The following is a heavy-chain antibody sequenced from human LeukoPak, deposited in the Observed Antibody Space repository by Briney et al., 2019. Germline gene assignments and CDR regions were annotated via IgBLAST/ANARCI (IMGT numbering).Heavy chain of an antibody. CDR3: ARESAIVLVPFDS. CDR2: INWNGGST. CDR1: GFIFDDYG. D-gene: IGHD2/OR15-2a*01. J-gene: IGHJ4*02. Sequence: GGSLRLSCAASGFIFDDYGMSWVRQAPGKGLEWVSGINWNGGSTGYADSVKGRFTISRDNAKNTLYLQMNTLRGEDTAVYYCARESAIVLVPFDSWGQGTLVTVSS. V-gene: IGHV3-20*04.